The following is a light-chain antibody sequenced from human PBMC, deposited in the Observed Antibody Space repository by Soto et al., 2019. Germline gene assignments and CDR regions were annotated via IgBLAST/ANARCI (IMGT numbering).Light chain of an antibody. V-gene: IGLV2-14*01. CDR2: EVS. CDR3: TSYSRYRVLV. Sequence: QSALTQPASVSGSLGQWITISCTGTSSDIGGYKYVSWYQQHPGKAPKLIIFEVSNRPSGVSDRFAASNSGNTASLTISGLQAEDEADYYCTSYSRYRVLVFGGGTKVTVL. J-gene: IGLJ3*02. CDR1: SSDIGGYKY.